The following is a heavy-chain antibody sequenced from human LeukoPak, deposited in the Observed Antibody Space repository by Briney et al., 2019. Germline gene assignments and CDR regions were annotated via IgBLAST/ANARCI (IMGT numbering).Heavy chain of an antibody. CDR2: FGPEDGET. CDR3: ATDAVLRYSLGLRYYYGMDV. J-gene: IGHJ6*04. D-gene: IGHD3-9*01. CDR1: GYTLTELS. Sequence: ASVKVSCKVSGYTLTELSMHWVRQAPGKGLEWMGGFGPEDGETIYAQKFQGRVTMTEDTSTDTAYMQLSSVISEHTAVYYCATDAVLRYSLGLRYYYGMDVWGKGTTVTVSS. V-gene: IGHV1-24*01.